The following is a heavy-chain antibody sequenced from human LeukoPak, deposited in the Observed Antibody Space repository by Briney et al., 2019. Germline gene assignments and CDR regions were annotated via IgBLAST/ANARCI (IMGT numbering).Heavy chain of an antibody. CDR1: VFTFTSYA. CDR3: AKDYTPARLSGYDYEGIYYFDY. Sequence: PGGSLRLSCAASVFTFTSYAMSWVRQAPGQGLDWVSIISGSGGSTHYADSVKGRFTISRDNSKNTLYLQMNSLRAEDTAVYYCAKDYTPARLSGYDYEGIYYFDYWGQGTLVTVSS. D-gene: IGHD5-12*01. CDR2: ISGSGGST. J-gene: IGHJ4*02. V-gene: IGHV3-23*01.